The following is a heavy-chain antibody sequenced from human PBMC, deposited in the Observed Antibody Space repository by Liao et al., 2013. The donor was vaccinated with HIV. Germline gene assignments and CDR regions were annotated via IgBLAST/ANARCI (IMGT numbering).Heavy chain of an antibody. CDR2: MYYAGSS. CDR3: ACLPRGQLVGAYFHY. V-gene: IGHV4-59*01. J-gene: IGHJ4*02. D-gene: IGHD1-26*01. CDR1: GVSLSTYY. Sequence: QVQLQESGPGLVKPSETLSLTCTLSGVSLSTYYWSWIRQPPGKGLEWIGYMYYAGSSDYNPSLKSRVTISVDTSVNQFSLKLRSVSAADTGLYYCACLPRGQLVGAYFHYWGRGNPGHRPPQ.